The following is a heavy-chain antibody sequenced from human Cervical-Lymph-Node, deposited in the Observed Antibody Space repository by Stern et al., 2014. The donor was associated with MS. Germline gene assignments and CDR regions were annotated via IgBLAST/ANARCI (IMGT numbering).Heavy chain of an antibody. V-gene: IGHV1-69*01. Sequence: MKLVESGAEVKKPGSSVKGSCKASGGTFSSYAISWVRQAPGQGLEWMGGIIPIFGTANYAQKFQGRVTIPADESTSTAYMELSSLRSEDTAVYYCARGMRRDTEIDYWGQGTLVTVSS. CDR2: IIPIFGTA. CDR3: ARGMRRDTEIDY. CDR1: GGTFSSYA. J-gene: IGHJ4*02. D-gene: IGHD1-14*01.